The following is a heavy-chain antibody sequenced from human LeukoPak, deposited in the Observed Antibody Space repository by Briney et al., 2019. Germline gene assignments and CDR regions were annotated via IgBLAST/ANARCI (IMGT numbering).Heavy chain of an antibody. CDR1: EFTFSNNW. D-gene: IGHD6-19*01. V-gene: IGHV3-7*01. Sequence: GGSLRLSCVVSEFTFSNNWMSWVRQAPGKGLERVAHTNQDGSKNYYVDSVKGRFTISRDNAKNSLYLQMNSLRAEDTAVYYCATKVAGYPDDYLDFWGQGTLVTVSS. J-gene: IGHJ4*02. CDR2: TNQDGSKN. CDR3: ATKVAGYPDDYLDF.